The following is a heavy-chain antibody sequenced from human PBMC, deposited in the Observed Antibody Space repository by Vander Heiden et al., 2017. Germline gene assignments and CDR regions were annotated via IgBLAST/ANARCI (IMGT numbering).Heavy chain of an antibody. CDR1: GFTLSKSA. D-gene: IGHD5-12*01. CDR2: ISGTGNTA. V-gene: IGHV3-23*01. J-gene: IGHJ4*02. CDR3: AKDPYSYGYDIVTYFDC. Sequence: EVRLLESGGGWVQPGGSLRLAGVVSGFTLSKSAMGWVRQTPAKGLEWVAAISGTGNTANYADSVKGRFTISRDNSKNMLFLDMNSLRAEDTGVYFCAKDPYSYGYDIVTYFDCWGQGTQVTVSS.